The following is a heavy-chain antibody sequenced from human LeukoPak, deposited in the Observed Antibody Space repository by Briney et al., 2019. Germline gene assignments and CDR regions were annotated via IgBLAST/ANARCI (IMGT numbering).Heavy chain of an antibody. V-gene: IGHV4-30-4*01. D-gene: IGHD3-22*01. J-gene: IGHJ4*02. CDR1: GDSISSGDSY. Sequence: SETLSLTCTVPGDSISSGDSYWSWIRQPPGKGLDWIGSIYYSGSTYYNPSLKGRLTISVDTSKNQFSLKLTSVTAADTAVYYCARAGQYYSDSAGYFPDHWGQGTLVTVSS. CDR2: IYYSGST. CDR3: ARAGQYYSDSAGYFPDH.